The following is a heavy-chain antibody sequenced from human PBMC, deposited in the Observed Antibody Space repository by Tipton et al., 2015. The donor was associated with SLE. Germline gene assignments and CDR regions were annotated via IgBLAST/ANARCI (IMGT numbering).Heavy chain of an antibody. J-gene: IGHJ4*02. D-gene: IGHD6-19*01. CDR1: GVFINTGGNY. V-gene: IGHV4-31*03. CDR2: ISNSGKT. CDR3: ARQMQRCSACPKFFDY. Sequence: TLSLTCTFSGVFINTGGNYWNWIRQVPGKGLEWIGYISNSGKTYYNPSLRSRVTISLDTSKNQFSLNLGSVTAADTAIYYCARQMQRCSACPKFFDYWGQGTLVTVSS.